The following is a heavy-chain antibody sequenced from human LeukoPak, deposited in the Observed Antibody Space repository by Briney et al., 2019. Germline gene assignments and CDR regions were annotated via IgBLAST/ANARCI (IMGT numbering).Heavy chain of an antibody. CDR3: ATHGAVASDYYYYYGMDV. V-gene: IGHV3-30*04. D-gene: IGHD6-19*01. CDR1: GFTFSSYA. J-gene: IGHJ6*02. CDR2: ISYDGSNK. Sequence: GGSLRLSCAATGFTFSSYAMHWVRQAPGKGLEWVAVISYDGSNKYYADSVKGRFTISRDNSKNTLYLQMNSLRAEDTAVYYCATHGAVASDYYYYYGMDVWGQGTTVTVSS.